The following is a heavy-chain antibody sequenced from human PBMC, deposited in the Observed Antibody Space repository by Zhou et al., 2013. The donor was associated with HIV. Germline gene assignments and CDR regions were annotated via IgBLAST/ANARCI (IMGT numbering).Heavy chain of an antibody. CDR2: INPNRGDT. CDR3: ARGRGSFDY. CDR1: GYTFTDYY. V-gene: IGHV1-2*02. J-gene: IGHJ4*02. Sequence: QVQLVQSGAEVKKPGASVKVSCKTSGYTFTDYYMHWVRQAPGQGLEWMGWINPNRGDTNYAQKFQGRVTMTRDTSDTTAYMDLSRLTSDDTAVYYCARGRGSFDYWGQGTLVTVSS. D-gene: IGHD3-10*01.